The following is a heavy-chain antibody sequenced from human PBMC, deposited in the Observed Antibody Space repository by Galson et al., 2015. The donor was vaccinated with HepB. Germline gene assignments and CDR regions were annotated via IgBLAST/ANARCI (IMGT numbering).Heavy chain of an antibody. D-gene: IGHD5-24*01. Sequence: SLRLSCAASGFNFRRFAMAWVQQAPGRGLQWVAGISGSGLFKNSADSVPGRFAISRDNSKNTLYLQMNGLGAGDPALYFCARPRDVGGGWTRVEWFFDLWGRGTLVTVSS. CDR2: ISGSGLFK. CDR3: ARPRDVGGGWTRVEWFFDL. CDR1: GFNFRRFA. V-gene: IGHV3-23*01. J-gene: IGHJ2*01.